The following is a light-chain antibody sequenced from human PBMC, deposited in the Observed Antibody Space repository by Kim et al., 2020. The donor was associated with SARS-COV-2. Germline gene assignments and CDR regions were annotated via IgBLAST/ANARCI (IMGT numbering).Light chain of an antibody. CDR3: QQYYNWPRT. Sequence: EIVMTQSPTTLSVSPGERVTLSCRASQSVSSNSAWYQQKPGQAPRLLIYDASTRATGIPARFSGSGSRTEFTLTISSLQSEDFAVYYCQQYYNWPRTFGQGTKVDIK. CDR2: DAS. CDR1: QSVSSN. V-gene: IGKV3-15*01. J-gene: IGKJ1*01.